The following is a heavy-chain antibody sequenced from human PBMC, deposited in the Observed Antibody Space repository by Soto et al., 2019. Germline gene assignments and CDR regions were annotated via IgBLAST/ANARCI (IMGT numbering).Heavy chain of an antibody. CDR3: ARAYSGSYHVWFDP. V-gene: IGHV4-39*01. CDR1: GGSISSSSDY. D-gene: IGHD1-26*01. CDR2: IYYSGST. J-gene: IGHJ5*02. Sequence: QLQLQESGPGLVKPSETLSLTCTVSGGSISSSSDYWGGIRQPTGMGLEWIGSIYYSGSTYYNPSLKSRVTISVDTSKNQFSLKLSSVTAADTAVYYCARAYSGSYHVWFDPWGQGTLVTVSS.